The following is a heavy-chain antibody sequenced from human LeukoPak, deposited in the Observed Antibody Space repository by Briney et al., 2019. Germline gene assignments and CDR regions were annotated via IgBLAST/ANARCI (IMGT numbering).Heavy chain of an antibody. D-gene: IGHD2-2*01. Sequence: SETLSLTCTVSGYSISSGYYWGWIRQPPGKGLKWIGSIYHSGSTYYNPSLKSRVTISVDTSKNQFSLKLSSVTAADTAVYYCARSYHSPFDPWGQGTLVTVSS. V-gene: IGHV4-38-2*02. CDR1: GYSISSGYY. CDR2: IYHSGST. J-gene: IGHJ5*02. CDR3: ARSYHSPFDP.